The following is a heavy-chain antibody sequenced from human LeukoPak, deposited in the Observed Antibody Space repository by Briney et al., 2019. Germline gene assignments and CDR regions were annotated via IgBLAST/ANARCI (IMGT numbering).Heavy chain of an antibody. CDR3: ARNNGMDV. V-gene: IGHV3-30*04. CDR1: GLAFSSYS. Sequence: PGGSLRLSCVASGLAFSSYSMHWVRQAPGKGLEWVGVISYDGSDEYYTDSVKGRFTISRDNSKNTVYLQMNSLRAEDTALYHCARNNGMDVWGQGTTVIASS. CDR2: ISYDGSDE. J-gene: IGHJ6*02.